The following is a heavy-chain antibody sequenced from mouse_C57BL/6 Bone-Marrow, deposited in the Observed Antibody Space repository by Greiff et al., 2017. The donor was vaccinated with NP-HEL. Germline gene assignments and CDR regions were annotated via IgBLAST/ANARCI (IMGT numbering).Heavy chain of an antibody. J-gene: IGHJ2*01. CDR1: GFTFSDYY. CDR2: ISNGGGST. CDR3: ARHSYLYYFDY. V-gene: IGHV5-12*01. Sequence: EVKLMESGGGLVQPGGSLKLSCAASGFTFSDYYMYWVRQTPEKRLEWVAYISNGGGSTYYPDTVKGRFTISRDNAKNTLYLQMSRLKSEDTAMYYCARHSYLYYFDYWGQGTTLTVSS.